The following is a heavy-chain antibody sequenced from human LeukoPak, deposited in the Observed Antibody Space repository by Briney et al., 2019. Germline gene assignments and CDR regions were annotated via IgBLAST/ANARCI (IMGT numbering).Heavy chain of an antibody. J-gene: IGHJ4*02. CDR3: ARRPFGADY. Sequence: GGSLRLSCAASGFTFSNYWMGWVRQPPGKGLQWVANIKEDGTEKYYVDSVKGRFTISRDNAKNSVYLQMNSLRVEDTAVYYCARRPFGADYWGQGTLVTVSS. CDR2: IKEDGTEK. V-gene: IGHV3-7*01. CDR1: GFTFSNYW. D-gene: IGHD3-10*01.